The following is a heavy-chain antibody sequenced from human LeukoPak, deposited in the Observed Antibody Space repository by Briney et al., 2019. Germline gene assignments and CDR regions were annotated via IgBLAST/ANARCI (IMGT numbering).Heavy chain of an antibody. CDR3: ASLAAPGSGPYYYYMDV. D-gene: IGHD3-10*01. CDR2: IYYSGST. Sequence: SETLSLTCTVSGSSISSGGYYWSWIRQHPGKGLEWIGYIYYSGSTYYNPSLKSRVTISVDTSKNQFSLKLSSVTAADTAVYYCASLAAPGSGPYYYYMDVWGKGTTVTVSS. CDR1: GSSISSGGYY. V-gene: IGHV4-31*03. J-gene: IGHJ6*03.